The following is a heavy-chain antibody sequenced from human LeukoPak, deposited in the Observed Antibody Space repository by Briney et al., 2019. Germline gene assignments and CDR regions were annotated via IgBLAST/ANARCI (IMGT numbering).Heavy chain of an antibody. D-gene: IGHD6-6*01. Sequence: PGGSLRLSCAASGFTFSSYGMHWVRQAPGKGLEWVAVTWNDGSTEYYADSVKGRFTISRDNSKNTLYLQMNSLRVEDTAVYYCARGFPGAARAFDIWGQGTVVTVSS. CDR1: GFTFSSYG. V-gene: IGHV3-33*01. CDR3: ARGFPGAARAFDI. CDR2: TWNDGSTE. J-gene: IGHJ3*02.